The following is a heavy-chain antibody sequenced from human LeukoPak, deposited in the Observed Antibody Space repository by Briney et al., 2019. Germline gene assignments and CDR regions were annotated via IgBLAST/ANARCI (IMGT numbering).Heavy chain of an antibody. CDR2: IYPGDSDI. Sequence: GESLKISCQASGYIFSSYWIGWVRQLPDKGLKWMAIIYPGDSDIRYSPSSQGRVTISADKSINTAYLQWSSLKASDTAIYYCARLQSLATVAFFFDSWGQGTLVTVSS. CDR1: GYIFSSYW. J-gene: IGHJ4*02. D-gene: IGHD4-11*01. V-gene: IGHV5-51*01. CDR3: ARLQSLATVAFFFDS.